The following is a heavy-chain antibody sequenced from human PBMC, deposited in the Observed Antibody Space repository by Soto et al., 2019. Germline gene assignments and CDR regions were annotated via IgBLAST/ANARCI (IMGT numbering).Heavy chain of an antibody. CDR2: IYYSGST. J-gene: IGHJ4*02. D-gene: IGHD4-17*01. CDR1: GGSISSYY. Sequence: SETLSLTCTVSGGSISSYYWSWIRQPPGKGLEWIGYIYYSGSTNYNPSLKSRVTISVDTSKNQFSLKLSSVTAADTAVYYCARDDYGDYYVYWGQGTLVTVS. CDR3: ARDDYGDYYVY. V-gene: IGHV4-59*01.